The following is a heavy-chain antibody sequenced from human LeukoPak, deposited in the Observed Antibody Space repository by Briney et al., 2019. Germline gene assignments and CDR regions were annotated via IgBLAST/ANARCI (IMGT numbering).Heavy chain of an antibody. Sequence: GGSPRLSCAASGFTFSSDWIHWVRQAPGKGLVWVSRINGDGSSTDYADSVKGRFTISRDNAKNTLFLQMNSLRAEDTALYSCAKDIRGSTSWYGLDYWGQGTLVTVSS. CDR1: GFTFSSDW. CDR2: INGDGSST. CDR3: AKDIRGSTSWYGLDY. V-gene: IGHV3-74*01. D-gene: IGHD6-13*01. J-gene: IGHJ4*02.